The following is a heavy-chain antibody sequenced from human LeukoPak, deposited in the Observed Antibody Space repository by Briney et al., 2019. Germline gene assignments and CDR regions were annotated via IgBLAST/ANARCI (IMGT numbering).Heavy chain of an antibody. Sequence: PGGSLRLSCAVSGLTFSNHGFHWVRQPPGEGLEWVAVIWYDGSKKYYADSVKGRFTIYRDDSKSTLYLQMNSLRVEDTAIYYCARDPATVTSYFDYWGEGTLVTVSS. CDR2: IWYDGSKK. V-gene: IGHV3-33*01. CDR1: GLTFSNHG. CDR3: ARDPATVTSYFDY. J-gene: IGHJ4*02. D-gene: IGHD4-17*01.